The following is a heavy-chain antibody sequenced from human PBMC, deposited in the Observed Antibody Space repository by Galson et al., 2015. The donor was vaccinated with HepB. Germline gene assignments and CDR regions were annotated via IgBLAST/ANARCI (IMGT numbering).Heavy chain of an antibody. CDR1: GYTFTSYY. J-gene: IGHJ4*02. CDR3: ARDSVGNQWLLQLDY. Sequence: SVKVSCKASGYTFTSYYMHWVRQAPGQGLEWMGIINPSGGSTSYTQKLQGRVTMTRDTSTSTVYMELSSLRSEDTAVYYCARDSVGNQWLLQLDYWGQGTLVTVSS. CDR2: INPSGGST. D-gene: IGHD3-22*01. V-gene: IGHV1-46*04.